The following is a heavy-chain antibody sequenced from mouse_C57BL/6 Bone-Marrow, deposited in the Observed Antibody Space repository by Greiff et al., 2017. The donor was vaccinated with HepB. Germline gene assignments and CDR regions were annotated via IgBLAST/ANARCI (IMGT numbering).Heavy chain of an antibody. CDR2: IRLKSDNYAT. CDR3: TDITTVVADYFDY. CDR1: GFTFSNYW. V-gene: IGHV6-3*01. D-gene: IGHD1-1*01. Sequence: EVQGVESGGGLVQPGGSMKLSCVASGFTFSNYWMNWVRQSPEKGLEWVAQIRLKSDNYATHYAESVKGRFTISRDDSKSSVYLQMNNLRAEDTGIYYCTDITTVVADYFDYWGQGTTLTVSS. J-gene: IGHJ2*01.